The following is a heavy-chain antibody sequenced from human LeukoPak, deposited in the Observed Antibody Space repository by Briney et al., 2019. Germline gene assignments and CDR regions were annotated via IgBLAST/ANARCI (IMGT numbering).Heavy chain of an antibody. D-gene: IGHD1-26*01. V-gene: IGHV3-23*01. CDR3: AKGYSGSYLDY. Sequence: GGSLRLSCAASGFTFSSCAMTWVRQAPGKGLEWVSVISGGGGTTYYADSVKGRFTISRDNSENTLYLQMNSLRAEDTAVYYCAKGYSGSYLDYWGQGTLVTVSS. CDR2: ISGGGGTT. J-gene: IGHJ4*02. CDR1: GFTFSSCA.